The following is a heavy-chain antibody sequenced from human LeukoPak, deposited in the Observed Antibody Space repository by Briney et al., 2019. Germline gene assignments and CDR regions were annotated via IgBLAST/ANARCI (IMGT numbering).Heavy chain of an antibody. CDR2: IYHSGST. CDR1: GGSISSGGYS. J-gene: IGHJ4*02. V-gene: IGHV4-30-2*01. Sequence: PSQTLSLTCAVSGGSISSGGYSWSWIRQPPGKGLEWIGYIYHSGSTYYNPSLKSRVTISVDRSKNQFSLKLSSVTAADTAVYYCARESHPFGGIGDYWGQGALVTVSS. D-gene: IGHD3-10*01. CDR3: ARESHPFGGIGDY.